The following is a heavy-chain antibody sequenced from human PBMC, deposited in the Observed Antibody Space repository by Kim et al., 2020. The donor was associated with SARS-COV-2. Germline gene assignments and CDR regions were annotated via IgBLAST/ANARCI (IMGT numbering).Heavy chain of an antibody. CDR1: GFTFSSYA. V-gene: IGHV3-30*04. D-gene: IGHD3-22*01. Sequence: GGSLRLSCAASGFTFSSYAMHWVRQAPGKGLEWVAVISYDGSNKYYADSVKGRFTISRDNSKNTLYLQMNSLRAEDTAVYYCARRGHNYYDSSGSLADAFDIWGQGTMVTVSS. CDR2: ISYDGSNK. CDR3: ARRGHNYYDSSGSLADAFDI. J-gene: IGHJ3*02.